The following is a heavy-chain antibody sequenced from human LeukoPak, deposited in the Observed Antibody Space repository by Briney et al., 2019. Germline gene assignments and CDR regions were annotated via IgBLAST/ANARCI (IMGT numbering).Heavy chain of an antibody. D-gene: IGHD3-3*01. J-gene: IGHJ4*02. V-gene: IGHV3-48*01. Sequence: GGSLRLSCAASGFTFSSYWMSWVRQAPGKGLEWLSYISTTGTIYYAESVKGRFSISRDNAKNSLYLQMNSLRPEDTAVYYCARDSLIFGVVATFDYWGQGTLVTVSS. CDR2: ISTTGTI. CDR3: ARDSLIFGVVATFDY. CDR1: GFTFSSYW.